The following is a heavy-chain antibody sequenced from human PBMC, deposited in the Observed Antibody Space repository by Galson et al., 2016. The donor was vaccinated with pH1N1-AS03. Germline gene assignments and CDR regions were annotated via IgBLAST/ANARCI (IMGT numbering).Heavy chain of an antibody. CDR1: GFTFSSYA. J-gene: IGHJ4*02. CDR3: ARGPVSYANYWFPPPDY. V-gene: IGHV3-64*01. CDR2: ISGNGFST. Sequence: SLRLSCAASGFTFSSYAMFWLRQAPGKGLEYVSAISGNGFSTYYANSVKDRFTVSRDNSKNTLYLQMGSLRVEDMAMYYCARGPVSYANYWFPPPDYWGQGTLVTVSS. D-gene: IGHD4/OR15-4a*01.